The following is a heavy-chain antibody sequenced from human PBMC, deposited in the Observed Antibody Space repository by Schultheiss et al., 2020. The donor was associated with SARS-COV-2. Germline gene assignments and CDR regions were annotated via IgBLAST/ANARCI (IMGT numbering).Heavy chain of an antibody. Sequence: GGSLRLSCSTSGFTFSDYYMSWIRQAPGKGLEWVSYISDTGGIIYYADSVKGRFTISRDNGKNSVYLKMNRLRAEDTAVYYCAVTLIAADLDYWGQGTLVTVSS. CDR1: GFTFSDYY. CDR3: AVTLIAADLDY. V-gene: IGHV3-11*04. D-gene: IGHD6-6*01. CDR2: ISDTGGII. J-gene: IGHJ4*02.